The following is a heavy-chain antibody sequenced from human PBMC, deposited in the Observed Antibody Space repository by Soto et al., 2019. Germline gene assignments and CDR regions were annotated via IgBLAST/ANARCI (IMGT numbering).Heavy chain of an antibody. J-gene: IGHJ4*02. Sequence: QVQLVESGGGLVQPGRSLRLSCAASGFTFGSYAMHWVRQALGKGLEWVAVISYDGSKKYYADSVKGRFTISRDNYKNNLYLQMHSLRAEDTAVDYCDGADESINPGDYWGQGTLVTVSS. CDR2: ISYDGSKK. CDR1: GFTFGSYA. D-gene: IGHD2-8*01. CDR3: DGADESINPGDY. V-gene: IGHV3-30-3*01.